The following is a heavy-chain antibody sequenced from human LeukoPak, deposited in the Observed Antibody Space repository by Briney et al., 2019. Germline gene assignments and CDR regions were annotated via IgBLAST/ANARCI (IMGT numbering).Heavy chain of an antibody. CDR1: GYTFTNYD. D-gene: IGHD2/OR15-2a*01. J-gene: IGHJ4*02. CDR3: ARVGEYCNGNACFDY. V-gene: IGHV1-8*01. CDR2: MNPNSGNT. Sequence: ASVKVSCKASGYTFTNYDINWVRQATGQGPEWMGWMNPNSGNTGYAQNFQGRVTMTRNTSKNTAYMELSSLRSNDTAVYYCARVGEYCNGNACFDYWGQGTLVTVSS.